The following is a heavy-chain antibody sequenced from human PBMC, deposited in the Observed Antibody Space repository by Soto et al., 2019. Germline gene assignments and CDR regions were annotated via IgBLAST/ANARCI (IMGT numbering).Heavy chain of an antibody. J-gene: IGHJ5*02. CDR1: GYSISSGYY. V-gene: IGHV4-38-2*01. Sequence: KASETLSLTCAVSGYSISSGYYWGWIRQPPGKGLEWIGSIYHSGSTYYNPSLKSRVTISVDTSKNQFSLKLGSVTAADTAVYYCARVIGWLDPWGQGTLVTVYS. CDR2: IYHSGST. CDR3: ARVIGWLDP.